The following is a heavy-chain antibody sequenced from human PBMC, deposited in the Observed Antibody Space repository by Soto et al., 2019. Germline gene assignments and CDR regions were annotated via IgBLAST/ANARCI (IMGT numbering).Heavy chain of an antibody. CDR1: GYGFTTYG. Sequence: QVHLVQSGAEVKKPGASVKVSCKGSGYGFTTYGITWVRQAPGQGLEWMAWISAHNGNTDNAQNLQGRVTVTRDTSTSTAYMELRSLRSDDTAVYYCARGRYGDSWGQGALVTVSS. J-gene: IGHJ4*02. CDR2: ISAHNGNT. D-gene: IGHD1-1*01. CDR3: ARGRYGDS. V-gene: IGHV1-18*01.